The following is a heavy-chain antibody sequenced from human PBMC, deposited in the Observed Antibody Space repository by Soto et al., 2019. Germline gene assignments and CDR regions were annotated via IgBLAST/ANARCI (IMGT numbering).Heavy chain of an antibody. Sequence: ASVKFSCKASGYTFSGYYMHWVRQAPGHGLECMGWINPNSGGTNYAQKFQGRVTMTRXTXXSXXXMXLXXLRXDXTGVYYCARDRYYNSSGYPDSWGQGTLVTVSS. CDR2: INPNSGGT. CDR3: ARDRYYNSSGYPDS. J-gene: IGHJ4*02. V-gene: IGHV1-2*02. D-gene: IGHD3-22*01. CDR1: GYTFSGYY.